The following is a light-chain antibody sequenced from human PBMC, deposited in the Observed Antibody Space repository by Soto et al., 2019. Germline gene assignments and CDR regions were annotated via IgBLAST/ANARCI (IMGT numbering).Light chain of an antibody. CDR1: QSISSY. CDR3: QQSYST. Sequence: IQTTHSPSSLSASLGDIVTITCRASQSISSYLNWYQQKPGKAPKLLIYAASSLQSGVPSRFSGSGSGTDFTLTISSLQPEDFATYYCQQSYSTFGQGTKVDIK. CDR2: AAS. J-gene: IGKJ1*01. V-gene: IGKV1-39*01.